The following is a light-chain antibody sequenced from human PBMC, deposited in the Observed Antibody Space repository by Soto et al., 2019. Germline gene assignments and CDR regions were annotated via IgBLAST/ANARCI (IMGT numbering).Light chain of an antibody. J-gene: IGKJ1*01. CDR3: QQYNNWPRT. CDR2: GAS. CDR1: QSVASN. V-gene: IGKV3-15*01. Sequence: EVVMTQSPVTLSLSPGDRATLSCRASQSVASNLAWFQQKPDQAPRLLIYGASATATGIPARFSGSGSGTEFTLTISSLQSEDFAIYYWQQYNNWPRTFGQGTKVEIK.